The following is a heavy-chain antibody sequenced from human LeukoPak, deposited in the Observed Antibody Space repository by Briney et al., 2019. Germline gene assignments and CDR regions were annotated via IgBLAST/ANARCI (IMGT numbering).Heavy chain of an antibody. Sequence: PGGSLRLSCAASGFTFTDYWMTWVRQVPGKGLEWVANIHKAGSESHYVDSVKGRFAISRDNAKNSLYLQLSSLRVDDTAVYYCARVGTWELQRVFEYWGQGTLATVSS. CDR1: GFTFTDYW. V-gene: IGHV3-7*01. D-gene: IGHD1-26*01. CDR3: ARVGTWELQRVFEY. J-gene: IGHJ4*02. CDR2: IHKAGSES.